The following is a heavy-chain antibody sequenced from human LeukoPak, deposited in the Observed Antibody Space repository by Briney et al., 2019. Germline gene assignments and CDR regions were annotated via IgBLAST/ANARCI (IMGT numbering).Heavy chain of an antibody. Sequence: SSETLSLTCTVSGDSMINNNYFWDWIRQPPGKGLEWIGSISYRGTTYYNPSLKSRVTISVDTSKNQFFLNLTSVTAADTAVFYCVRRNTVTTSPTRYDGFDLWGQGTIVAVSS. V-gene: IGHV4-39*01. CDR3: VRRNTVTTSPTRYDGFDL. D-gene: IGHD4-17*01. J-gene: IGHJ3*01. CDR1: GDSMINNNYF. CDR2: ISYRGTT.